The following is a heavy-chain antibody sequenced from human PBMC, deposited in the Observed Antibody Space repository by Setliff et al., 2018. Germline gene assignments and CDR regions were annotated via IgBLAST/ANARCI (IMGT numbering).Heavy chain of an antibody. CDR2: IYTSGST. D-gene: IGHD1-26*01. CDR1: GGSISSGSYY. CDR3: ASELVGAPRVDY. J-gene: IGHJ4*02. V-gene: IGHV4-61*09. Sequence: SETLSLTCTVSGGSISSGSYYWSWIRQPAGKGLEWIGHIYTSGSTNYNPSLKSRVTISVDTSKNQFSLKLSSVTAADTAVYYCASELVGAPRVDYWGQGTLVTVS.